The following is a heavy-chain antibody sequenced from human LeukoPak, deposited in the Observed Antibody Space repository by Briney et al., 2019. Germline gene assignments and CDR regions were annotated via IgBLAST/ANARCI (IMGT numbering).Heavy chain of an antibody. D-gene: IGHD5-24*01. V-gene: IGHV1-69*04. J-gene: IGHJ4*02. CDR1: GGTFSSYA. Sequence: SVKVSCKASGGTFSSYAISWVRQAPGQGLEWMGRIIPILGIANYAQKFQGRVTITADKSTSTAYMELSSLRSEDTAVYYCARYGWLQFSAYFDYWGQGTLVTVSS. CDR2: IIPILGIA. CDR3: ARYGWLQFSAYFDY.